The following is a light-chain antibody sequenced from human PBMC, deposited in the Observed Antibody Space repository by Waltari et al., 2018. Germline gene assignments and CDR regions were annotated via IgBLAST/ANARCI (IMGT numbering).Light chain of an antibody. J-gene: IGLJ3*02. CDR1: SSDVGNYKL. V-gene: IGLV2-23*01. CDR2: DDN. Sequence: QSALTQPASVSGSPGQSITISCTGTSSDVGNYKLVSWYQQYPAKAPKVMNYDDNRRPSGVVDRFSGSKSGNTASLTISGVQAADEADYYCCSYAGSYTWVFGGGTKLTVL. CDR3: CSYAGSYTWV.